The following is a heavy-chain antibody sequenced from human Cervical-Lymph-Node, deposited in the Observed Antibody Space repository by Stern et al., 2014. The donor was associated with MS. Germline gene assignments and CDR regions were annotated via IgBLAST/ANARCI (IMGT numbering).Heavy chain of an antibody. CDR3: ARADERWLQPRYFDY. J-gene: IGHJ4*02. CDR2: IIPIFGTA. CDR1: GGTFSSYA. V-gene: IGHV1-69*01. Sequence: VQLEESGAEVKKPGSSVKVSCKASGGTFSSYAISWVRQAPGQGLEWMGGIIPIFGTANYAQKFQGRVTITADESTSTAYMELSSLRSEDTAVYYCARADERWLQPRYFDYWGQGTLVTVSS. D-gene: IGHD5-24*01.